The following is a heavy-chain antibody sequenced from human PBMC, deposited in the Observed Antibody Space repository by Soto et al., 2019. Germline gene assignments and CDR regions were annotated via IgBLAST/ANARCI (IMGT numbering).Heavy chain of an antibody. D-gene: IGHD3-22*01. CDR1: GGTFSSYA. J-gene: IGHJ6*02. CDR3: ARARVTMIVVDRYGMDV. CDR2: IIPIFGTA. Sequence: QVQLVQSGAEVKKPGSSVKVSCKASGGTFSSYAISWVRQAPGQGLEWMGGIIPIFGTANYAQKFQGRVTITADESTSTGYMELSSLRSEDTAVYYCARARVTMIVVDRYGMDVWGQGTKVTVSS. V-gene: IGHV1-69*01.